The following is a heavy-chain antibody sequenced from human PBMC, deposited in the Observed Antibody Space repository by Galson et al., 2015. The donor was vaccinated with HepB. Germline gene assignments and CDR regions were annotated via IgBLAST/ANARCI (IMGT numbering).Heavy chain of an antibody. Sequence: SVKVSCKASGYTFTSYAMHWVRQAPGQRLEWMGWINAGNGNTKYSQKFQGRVTITRDTSASTAYMELSSLRSEDTAVYYCAVGGLEEGIGYRIFGVVYTSTYFDYWGQGTLVTVSS. CDR2: INAGNGNT. CDR3: AVGGLEEGIGYRIFGVVYTSTYFDY. V-gene: IGHV1-3*01. J-gene: IGHJ4*02. D-gene: IGHD3-3*02. CDR1: GYTFTSYA.